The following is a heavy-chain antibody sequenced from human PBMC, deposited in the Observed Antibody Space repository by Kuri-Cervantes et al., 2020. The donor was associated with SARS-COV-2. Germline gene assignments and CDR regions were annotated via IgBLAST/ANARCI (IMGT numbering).Heavy chain of an antibody. V-gene: IGHV4-39*07. CDR1: GGSISSSSYY. J-gene: IGHJ6*02. Sequence: SETLSLTCTVSGGSISSSSYYWGWIRQPPGKGLEWIGSIYYSGSTNYNPSLKSRVTISVDTSKNQFSLKLSSVTAADTAVYYCARDIVVVPAAEKEYYYYYYGMDVWGQGTTVTVSS. D-gene: IGHD2-2*01. CDR3: ARDIVVVPAAEKEYYYYYYGMDV. CDR2: IYYSGST.